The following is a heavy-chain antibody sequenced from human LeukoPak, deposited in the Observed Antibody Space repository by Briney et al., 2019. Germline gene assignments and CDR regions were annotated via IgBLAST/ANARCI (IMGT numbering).Heavy chain of an antibody. V-gene: IGHV4-31*03. CDR2: IYYSGST. D-gene: IGHD3-16*02. Sequence: SETLSLTCTVSGGSISSGGYYWSWIRQHPGKGLEWIGYIYYSGSTYYNPSLKSRVTISVDTSKNQFPLKLSSVTAADTAVYYCARVGSRDYVWGSYRALYYFHYWGQGTLVTVSS. CDR3: ARVGSRDYVWGSYRALYYFHY. J-gene: IGHJ4*02. CDR1: GGSISSGGYY.